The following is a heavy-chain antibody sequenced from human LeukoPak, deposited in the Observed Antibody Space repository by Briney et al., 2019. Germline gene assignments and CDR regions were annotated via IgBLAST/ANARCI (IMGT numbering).Heavy chain of an antibody. J-gene: IGHJ5*02. D-gene: IGHD3-10*01. V-gene: IGHV3-74*01. CDR3: ARGRGPYGWFDP. CDR1: GFTFSSYW. CDR2: INGDGSSL. Sequence: GGSLRLSCAASGFTFSSYWMHWARQVPGKGLVWVARINGDGSSLSYADSVEGRFTISRDNAKNTLYLQMSSLRVEDTGVYYCARGRGPYGWFDPWGQGTLVTVSS.